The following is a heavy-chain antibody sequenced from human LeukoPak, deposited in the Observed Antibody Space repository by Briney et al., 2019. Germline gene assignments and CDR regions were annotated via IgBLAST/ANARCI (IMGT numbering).Heavy chain of an antibody. Sequence: GGSLRLSCAASGFTFSSYSMNWVRQAPGKGLEWVSSLYSGGGTYYADSVKGRFTISRDNSKNTLNLQMNSLRTEDTAVYYCATEAGVDWGQGTLVTVSS. D-gene: IGHD6-13*01. V-gene: IGHV3-66*01. CDR2: LYSGGGT. CDR3: ATEAGVD. CDR1: GFTFSSYS. J-gene: IGHJ4*02.